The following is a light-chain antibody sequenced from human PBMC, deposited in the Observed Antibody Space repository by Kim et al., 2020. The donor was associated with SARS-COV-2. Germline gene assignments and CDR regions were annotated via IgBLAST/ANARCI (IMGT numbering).Light chain of an antibody. V-gene: IGKV1-12*01. CDR3: QQAHSFPCT. Sequence: AFGGDRVTITCRASQDISNWLAWYQQRPGKPPKLLIYVASSLQSGVPSRFSGTGSGTDFTLTISSLQPEDFATYYCQQAHSFPCTFGPGTKVDIK. J-gene: IGKJ3*01. CDR2: VAS. CDR1: QDISNW.